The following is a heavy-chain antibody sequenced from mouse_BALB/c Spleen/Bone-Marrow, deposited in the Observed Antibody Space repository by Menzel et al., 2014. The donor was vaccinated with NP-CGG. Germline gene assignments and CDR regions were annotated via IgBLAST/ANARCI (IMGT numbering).Heavy chain of an antibody. V-gene: IGHV1-85*01. J-gene: IGHJ3*01. CDR2: IFPGDGST. CDR3: ARRVYYDYDGGAWFAY. CDR1: GYTFTGYD. D-gene: IGHD2-4*01. Sequence: VKLQESGAELVKPGASVKLSCKASGYTFTGYDINWVRQRPEQGLEWIGWIFPGDGSTKYNEKFKGKATLTTDKSSCTAYMQLSRLTSEDSAVYFCARRVYYDYDGGAWFAYWGQGTLVTVSA.